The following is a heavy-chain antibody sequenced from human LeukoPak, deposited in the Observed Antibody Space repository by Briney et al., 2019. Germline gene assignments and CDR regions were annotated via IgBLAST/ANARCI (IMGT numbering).Heavy chain of an antibody. CDR1: GFSFRSYG. CDR2: IRYDGTNK. J-gene: IGHJ4*02. V-gene: IGHV3-30*02. Sequence: PGGSLRLSRVASGFSFRSYGMHWVRQAPGKGLEWVAFIRYDGTNKYYTDAVRGQFTNSRDNSKKTLYLQMNSLRVEDTPLYYCGKYYHEGSGASPLDYWGQGTPVTVSS. D-gene: IGHD3-22*01. CDR3: GKYYHEGSGASPLDY.